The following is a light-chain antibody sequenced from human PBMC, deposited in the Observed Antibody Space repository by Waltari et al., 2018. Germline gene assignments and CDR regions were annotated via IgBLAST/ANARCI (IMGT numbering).Light chain of an antibody. V-gene: IGLV1-44*01. Sequence: QSVLTQPPSASGTPGQRVTISCSGKYSNIGSNVVHWYQQLPGTAPKLLIYRSVQRPSGVPDRCSGSKSGSSASLAIGGLQSEDEADYYCAAWDDSLNGHWVFGGGTKVTVL. J-gene: IGLJ3*02. CDR3: AAWDDSLNGHWV. CDR2: RSV. CDR1: YSNIGSNV.